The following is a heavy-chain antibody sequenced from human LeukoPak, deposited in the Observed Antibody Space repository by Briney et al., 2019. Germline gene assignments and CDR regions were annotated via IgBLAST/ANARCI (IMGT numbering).Heavy chain of an antibody. CDR2: LNPNSCDT. CDR1: GYTFTYYY. Sequence: ASVTVSFKSSGYTFTYYYMHWVRQAPGQGQEWKGGLNPNSCDTNYAQKFQGSVSMTRDTSISTAYMDLSDLRSDDTAVYYCARGRNIEMTTMSGGSDYWGQGTLVTVSS. D-gene: IGHD5-24*01. CDR3: ARGRNIEMTTMSGGSDY. J-gene: IGHJ4*02. V-gene: IGHV1-2*02.